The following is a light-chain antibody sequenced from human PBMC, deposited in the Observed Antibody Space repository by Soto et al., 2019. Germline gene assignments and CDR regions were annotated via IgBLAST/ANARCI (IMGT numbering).Light chain of an antibody. Sequence: EIVLTHSPGTLSLSPGEGATLSCRASQSISSSYLAWFQQEPGQAPRLXSYGASSRATGIPGRFSGSGSGTDFTLTITRLEPEDFEVYYCQQYGSSPFTFGPGTKVDI. J-gene: IGKJ3*01. CDR1: QSISSSY. CDR2: GAS. CDR3: QQYGSSPFT. V-gene: IGKV3-20*01.